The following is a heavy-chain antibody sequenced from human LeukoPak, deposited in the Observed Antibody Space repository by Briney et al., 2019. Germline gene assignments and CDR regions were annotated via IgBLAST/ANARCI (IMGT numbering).Heavy chain of an antibody. V-gene: IGHV1-18*01. CDR2: ISAYNGNT. D-gene: IGHD3-22*01. J-gene: IGHJ4*02. CDR1: GYTFTSYG. Sequence: GASVKVSCKASGYTFTSYGISWVRQAPGQGLEWMGWISAYNGNTNYAQKLQGRVTMTTDTSTSTAYMELRSLRSDDTAVYYCARDYYDSSGYFLRGDYWGQGTLATVSS. CDR3: ARDYYDSSGYFLRGDY.